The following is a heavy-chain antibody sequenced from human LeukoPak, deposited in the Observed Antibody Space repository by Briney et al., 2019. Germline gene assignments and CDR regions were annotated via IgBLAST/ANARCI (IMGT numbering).Heavy chain of an antibody. CDR3: ARRLKTGRKDFGY. J-gene: IGHJ4*02. D-gene: IGHD3-10*01. V-gene: IGHV4-38-2*02. Sequence: SETLSLTCTVSGYSISSDYYWGWIRQPPGKGLEWIGSISHSGSTYYNPSLKSRVTISVDTSKNQFSLKLSSVTAADTAVYYCARRLKTGRKDFGYWGQGTLVTVSS. CDR2: ISHSGST. CDR1: GYSISSDYY.